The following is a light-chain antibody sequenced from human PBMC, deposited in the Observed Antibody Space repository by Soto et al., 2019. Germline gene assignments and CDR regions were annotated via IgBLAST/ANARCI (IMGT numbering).Light chain of an antibody. CDR2: KAS. CDR1: QSITSW. V-gene: IGKV1-5*03. J-gene: IGKJ1*01. CDR3: QQYNSYWT. Sequence: DIQLTQSPSFLSASVGDGVTIACRASQSITSWLAWYQQKPGKAPKLLIYKASSLESGVPSRFSGSGSGTEFTLTISSLQPDDFATYYCQQYNSYWTFGQGTKVDIK.